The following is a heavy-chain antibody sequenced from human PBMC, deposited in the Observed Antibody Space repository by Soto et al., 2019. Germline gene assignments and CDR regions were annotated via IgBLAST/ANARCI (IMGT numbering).Heavy chain of an antibody. D-gene: IGHD4-4*01. Sequence: PGGSLRLSCAASGFTFSSYAMHWVRQAPGKGLEWVALISYDGSDKDYADSVKGRFTISRDNAKNSLYLQMNNLRVEDTAFYYCIKESNPGGLDYWGQGTLVTVSS. CDR3: IKESNPGGLDY. CDR1: GFTFSSYA. J-gene: IGHJ4*02. V-gene: IGHV3-30-3*02. CDR2: ISYDGSDK.